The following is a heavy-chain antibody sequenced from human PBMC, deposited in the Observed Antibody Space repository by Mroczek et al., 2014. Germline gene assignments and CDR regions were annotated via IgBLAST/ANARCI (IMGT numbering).Heavy chain of an antibody. Sequence: QVQLQQSGAEVKKPGASVKVSCKASGYTFTSYDINWVRQATGQGLEWMGWMNPNSGNTGYAQKFQGRVTMTRNTSISTAYMELSSLRSEDTAVYYCAAHYPWVSQEKKPRLHYYYYGMDVWGQGTTVTVSS. CDR2: MNPNSGNT. J-gene: IGHJ6*02. CDR3: AAHYPWVSQEKKPRLHYYYYGMDV. V-gene: IGHV1-8*01. CDR1: GYTFTSYD. D-gene: IGHD2-15*01.